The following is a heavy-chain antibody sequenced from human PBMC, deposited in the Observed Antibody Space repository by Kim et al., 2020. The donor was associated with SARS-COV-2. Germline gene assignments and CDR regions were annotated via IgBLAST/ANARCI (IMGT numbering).Heavy chain of an antibody. J-gene: IGHJ5*02. CDR1: GFTFSDYY. V-gene: IGHV3-11*01. D-gene: IGHD3-10*01. CDR3: ARDSLPGDGHPNWFDP. Sequence: GGSLRLSCAASGFTFSDYYMSWIRQAPGKGLEWVSYISSSGSTIYYADSVKGRFTISRDNAKNSLYLQMNSLRAEDTAVYYCARDSLPGDGHPNWFDPWGQGTLVTVSS. CDR2: ISSSGSTI.